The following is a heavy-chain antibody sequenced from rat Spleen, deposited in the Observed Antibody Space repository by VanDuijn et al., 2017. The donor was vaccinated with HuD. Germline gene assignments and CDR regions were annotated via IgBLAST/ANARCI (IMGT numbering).Heavy chain of an antibody. D-gene: IGHD1-1*01. CDR2: ISYDGSST. J-gene: IGHJ2*01. Sequence: EVQLVESGGGLVQPGRSLKISCAASGFIFSDFHLAWVRQAPKKGLEWVATISYDGSSTYYRDSVKGRFTISRDNAKSTLYLQMDSLRSEDTAMYYCTADTTVTPAPFDSWGQGVMVTVSS. CDR3: TADTTVTPAPFDS. CDR1: GFIFSDFH. V-gene: IGHV5-7*01.